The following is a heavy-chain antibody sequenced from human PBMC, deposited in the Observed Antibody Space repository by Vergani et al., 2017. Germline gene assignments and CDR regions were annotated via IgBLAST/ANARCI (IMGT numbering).Heavy chain of an antibody. V-gene: IGHV3-21*01. D-gene: IGHD5-12*01. CDR1: GFTFSSYS. Sequence: EVQLVESGGGLVKPGGSLRLSCAASGFTFSSYSMNWVRQAPGKGLEWVSSISSSSSYIYYADSVKGRFTISRDNAKNSLYLQMNSLRAEDTAVYYCAIDYNCSGYDFKYYNYYYIDVWGKGTAVTVSS. CDR3: AIDYNCSGYDFKYYNYYYIDV. CDR2: ISSSSSYI. J-gene: IGHJ6*03.